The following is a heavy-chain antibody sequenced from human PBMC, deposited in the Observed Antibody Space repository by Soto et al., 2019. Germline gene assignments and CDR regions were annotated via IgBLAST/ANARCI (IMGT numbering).Heavy chain of an antibody. V-gene: IGHV1-69*06. D-gene: IGHD3-22*01. J-gene: IGHJ4*02. Sequence: SVKVSCKASGGTFSSYAISWVRQAPGQGLEWMGGIIPIFGTANYAQKFQGRVTITADKSTSTAYMELSSLRSEDTAVYYCARGSRAHYYDSSGTYSQFDYWGQGTLVTVSS. CDR2: IIPIFGTA. CDR3: ARGSRAHYYDSSGTYSQFDY. CDR1: GGTFSSYA.